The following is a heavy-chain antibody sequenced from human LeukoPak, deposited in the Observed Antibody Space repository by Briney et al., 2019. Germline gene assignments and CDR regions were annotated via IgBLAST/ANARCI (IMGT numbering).Heavy chain of an antibody. CDR1: GFTFRTYA. CDR2: ISSSGRTI. CDR3: ARGGHGDYYFDY. Sequence: PGGSLRLSCAASGFTFRTYAMHWVRQSRGKGLEWISYISSSGRTIYDADSVKGRFTISRDNAKNSLYLQMNGLRAEDMALYYCARGGHGDYYFDYWGQGTLVTASS. J-gene: IGHJ4*02. D-gene: IGHD4-17*01. V-gene: IGHV3-48*03.